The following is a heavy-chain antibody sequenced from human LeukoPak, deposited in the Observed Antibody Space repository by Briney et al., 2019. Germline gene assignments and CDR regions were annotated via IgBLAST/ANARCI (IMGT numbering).Heavy chain of an antibody. Sequence: PGGSLRLSCAASGFTFSSYWMSWVRQAPGKGLEWVANIKQDGSEKYYVDSVKGRFTISRDNAKNSLYLQMNSLRAEDTAVYYCASDSSSGWYFYYWTWGQGTLVTGSS. D-gene: IGHD6-19*01. CDR1: GFTFSSYW. CDR2: IKQDGSEK. CDR3: ASDSSSGWYFYYWT. V-gene: IGHV3-7*01. J-gene: IGHJ5*02.